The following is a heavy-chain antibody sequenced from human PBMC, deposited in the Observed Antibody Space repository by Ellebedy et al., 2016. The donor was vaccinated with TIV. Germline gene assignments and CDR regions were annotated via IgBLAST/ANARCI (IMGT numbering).Heavy chain of an antibody. CDR3: TTAWTRETFDL. V-gene: IGHV3-15*07. J-gene: IGHJ2*01. Sequence: GESLKISCTASGFTFSNAWMNWVRQAPGKGLEWVGRIMDQAEAETTDYAAPVQGRFILSRDDSKNTVSLEMNSLQTEDTAVNYCTTAWTRETFDLWGRGTLVTVSS. D-gene: IGHD3/OR15-3a*01. CDR1: GFTFSNAW. CDR2: IMDQAEAETT.